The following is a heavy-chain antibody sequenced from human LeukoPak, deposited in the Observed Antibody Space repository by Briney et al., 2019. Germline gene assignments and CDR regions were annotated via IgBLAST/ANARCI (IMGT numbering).Heavy chain of an antibody. V-gene: IGHV3-66*02. CDR3: AGAPRAAALHYFDY. J-gene: IGHJ4*02. CDR2: IYSGGST. CDR1: GFTVSNNY. Sequence: PGGSLRLSCAASGFTVSNNYMSWVRQAPGKGLEWVSVIYSGGSTYYADSVKGRFTISRDNSKNTLYLQMNSQRAEDTAVYYCAGAPRAAALHYFDYWGQGTLVTVSS. D-gene: IGHD6-13*01.